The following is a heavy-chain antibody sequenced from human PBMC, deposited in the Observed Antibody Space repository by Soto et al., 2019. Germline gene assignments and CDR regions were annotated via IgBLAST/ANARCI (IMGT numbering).Heavy chain of an antibody. CDR1: GGTFTSHA. D-gene: IGHD3-10*01. J-gene: IGHJ6*02. CDR3: ARDFSPNYFGAGTDLPGYYYGMDV. V-gene: IGHV1-69*17. CDR2: ISPLIDIL. Sequence: QVQLVQSGAEVKRPGSSVKVSCKVSGGTFTSHAIIWVRQAPGQGLEWMGGISPLIDILNYAEKFQGRVTITADSSTTTFHMELHSLRSDDTAIYYCARDFSPNYFGAGTDLPGYYYGMDVWGQGTTVTVAS.